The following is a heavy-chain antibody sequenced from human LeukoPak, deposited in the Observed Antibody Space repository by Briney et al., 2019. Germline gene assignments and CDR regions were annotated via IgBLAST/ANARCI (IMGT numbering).Heavy chain of an antibody. D-gene: IGHD4-17*01. J-gene: IGHJ4*02. CDR2: ITSSSGYI. CDR3: ARGGYGDYESGYFDY. Sequence: KTGGSLRLSCAASGFTFSSYTMNWVRQAPGKGLEWVSSITSSSGYIYYADSVKGRFTISRDNAKNSLYLQMKSLRAEDTAVYYCARGGYGDYESGYFDYWGQGTLVTVSS. CDR1: GFTFSSYT. V-gene: IGHV3-21*01.